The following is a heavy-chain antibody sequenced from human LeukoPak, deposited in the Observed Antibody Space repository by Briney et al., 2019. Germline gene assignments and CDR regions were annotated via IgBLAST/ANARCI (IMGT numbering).Heavy chain of an antibody. CDR1: GFSLSTGGMC. CDR2: IDWDDDK. CDR3: ARISATVTTYYYGMDV. D-gene: IGHD4-17*01. J-gene: IGHJ6*02. Sequence: SGPALVKPTQTLTLTCTFSGFSLSTGGMCVSWIRQPPGKALEWLARIDWDDDKYYSTSLKTRLTISKDTSKNQVVLTMTNMDPVDTATYYCARISATVTTYYYGMDVWGQGTTVTVSS. V-gene: IGHV2-70*11.